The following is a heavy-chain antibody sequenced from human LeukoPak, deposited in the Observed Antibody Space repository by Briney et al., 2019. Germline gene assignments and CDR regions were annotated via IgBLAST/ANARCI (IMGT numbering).Heavy chain of an antibody. CDR1: GGLISRIEYY. Sequence: SETLSLTCTVSGGLISRIEYYWSWIRQSPVKGLEWLGHIYHTGTTLYSPHLNNRLTVSVDSSRNQFSLTLNSVTAADTAVYYCASVSVWELATHPGGSFDYWGRGILVTVSS. CDR3: ASVSVWELATHPGGSFDY. J-gene: IGHJ4*02. CDR2: IYHTGTT. D-gene: IGHD1-26*01. V-gene: IGHV4-30-4*01.